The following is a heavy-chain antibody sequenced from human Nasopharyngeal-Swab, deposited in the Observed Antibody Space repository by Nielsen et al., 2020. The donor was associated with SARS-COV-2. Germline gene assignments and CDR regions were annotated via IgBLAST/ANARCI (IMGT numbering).Heavy chain of an antibody. CDR3: TTDPQQWLVEYYYYMDV. CDR1: GFTFSNAW. V-gene: IGHV3-15*01. Sequence: GESQKISCAASGFTFSNAWMSWVRQAPGKGLEWVGRIKSKTDGGTTDYAAPVKGRFTISRDDSKNTLYLQMNSLKTEDTAVYYCTTDPQQWLVEYYYYMDVWGKGTTVTVSS. CDR2: IKSKTDGGTT. D-gene: IGHD6-19*01. J-gene: IGHJ6*03.